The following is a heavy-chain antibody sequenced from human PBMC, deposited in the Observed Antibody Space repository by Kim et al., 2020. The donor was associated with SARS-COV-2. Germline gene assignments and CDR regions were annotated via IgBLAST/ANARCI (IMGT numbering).Heavy chain of an antibody. CDR2: IIAIFGTA. J-gene: IGHJ6*02. V-gene: IGHV1-69*13. Sequence: SVKVSCKASGGTFSSYAISWVRQAPGQGLEWMGGIIAIFGTANYAQKLQGRVTITADESTSTAYMELSSLRSEDTAVYYCARDDVVVPAAFGRDYYYGMDVWGQETTVTVSS. D-gene: IGHD2-2*01. CDR1: GGTFSSYA. CDR3: ARDDVVVPAAFGRDYYYGMDV.